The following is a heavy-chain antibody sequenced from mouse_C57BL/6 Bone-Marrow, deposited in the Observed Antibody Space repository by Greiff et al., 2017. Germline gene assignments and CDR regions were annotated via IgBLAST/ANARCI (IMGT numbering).Heavy chain of an antibody. J-gene: IGHJ3*01. D-gene: IGHD2-4*01. CDR2: IDPENGDT. CDR3: ATYYDYDRARFDY. Sequence: VQLQQSGAELVRPGASVKLSCTASGFNIKDDYMHWVKQRPEQGLEWIGWIDPENGDTEYASKFQGKATLTVDTSSHTAYLQLSCLTSGDTAVYYCATYYDYDRARFDYWGQGTLVTVSS. CDR1: GFNIKDDY. V-gene: IGHV14-4*01.